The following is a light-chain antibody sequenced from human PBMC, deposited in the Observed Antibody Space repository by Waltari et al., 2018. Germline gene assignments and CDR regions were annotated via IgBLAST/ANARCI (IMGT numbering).Light chain of an antibody. Sequence: SYELTQPPSVSVSPGQTATITCSGDSVSNKFTYWYQVKPGQAPVLIMYKDTERPSGTPERFSGSSSGTTVTLTITGAQAEDEAVYYCQSADSSATYRLFGGGTKLTVL. CDR3: QSADSSATYRL. J-gene: IGLJ2*01. CDR2: KDT. V-gene: IGLV3-25*03. CDR1: SVSNKF.